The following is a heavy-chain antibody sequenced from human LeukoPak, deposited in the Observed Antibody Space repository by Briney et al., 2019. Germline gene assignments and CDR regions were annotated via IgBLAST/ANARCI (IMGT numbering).Heavy chain of an antibody. D-gene: IGHD6-19*01. CDR1: GFTFSRYW. Sequence: GGSLRLSCSASGFTFSRYWMSWVRQPPGKGLQGVAIIKQDGSEKYFMDSVKGRFTISRDNAKHSLFLQMHSLRAEDTAVYYCARVGAVAGTVLDYWGQGTLVTVSS. J-gene: IGHJ4*02. CDR3: ARVGAVAGTVLDY. CDR2: IKQDGSEK. V-gene: IGHV3-7*01.